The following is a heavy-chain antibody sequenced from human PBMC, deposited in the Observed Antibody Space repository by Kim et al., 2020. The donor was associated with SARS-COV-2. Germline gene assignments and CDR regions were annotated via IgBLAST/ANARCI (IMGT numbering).Heavy chain of an antibody. J-gene: IGHJ3*02. V-gene: IGHV1-8*01. D-gene: IGHD3-9*01. CDR1: GYTFTSYD. CDR2: MNPNSGNT. Sequence: ASVKVSCKASGYTFTSYDINWVRQATGQGLEWMGWMNPNSGNTGYAQKFQGRVTMTRNTSISTAYMELSSLRSEDTAVYYCARGRYFDWFVLRDAFDIWGQGTMVTVSS. CDR3: ARGRYFDWFVLRDAFDI.